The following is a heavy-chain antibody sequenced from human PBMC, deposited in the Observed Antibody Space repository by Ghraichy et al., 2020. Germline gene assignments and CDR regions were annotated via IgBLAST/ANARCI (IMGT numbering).Heavy chain of an antibody. D-gene: IGHD2-21*02. Sequence: GGSLRLSCVASGFTFSSYALTWVRHAPDKGLEWVSAISGPSDTIFYADSVKGRFTISRDNSKNTLYLQMNSLRAEDTAVYYCAKGLETVTATRTVDYWGQGTLVTVSS. CDR1: GFTFSSYA. J-gene: IGHJ4*02. CDR3: AKGLETVTATRTVDY. V-gene: IGHV3-23*01. CDR2: ISGPSDTI.